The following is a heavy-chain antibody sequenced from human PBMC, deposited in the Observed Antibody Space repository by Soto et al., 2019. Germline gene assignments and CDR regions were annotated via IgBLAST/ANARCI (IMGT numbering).Heavy chain of an antibody. CDR2: IYNTGTT. CDR1: GFTVSCNY. V-gene: IGHV3-53*01. Sequence: EVQLVEAGGGLIQPGGSLRVSCAASGFTVSCNYMSWVRQAPGKGLEWVSVIYNTGTTYYADSVKGRFTISRDISKNTLYLQMNSLRAEDTALYYCARDFRYYGMDVWGQGTAVTVSS. J-gene: IGHJ6*02. CDR3: ARDFRYYGMDV.